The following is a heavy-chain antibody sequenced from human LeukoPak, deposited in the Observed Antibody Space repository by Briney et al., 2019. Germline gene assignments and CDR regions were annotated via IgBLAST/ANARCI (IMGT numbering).Heavy chain of an antibody. CDR3: AREFSSGYYFFDY. V-gene: IGHV4-4*07. CDR1: GVSVSSYY. Sequence: SETLPLTCTVSGVSVSSYYWGWVRLPATKGLEWIGRIYTSGNTHYNPSLKSRVTMSMDTSKNQFSLRLSSVTAADTAVYYCAREFSSGYYFFDYWGPGTVVTVSS. J-gene: IGHJ4*02. CDR2: IYTSGNT. D-gene: IGHD3-22*01.